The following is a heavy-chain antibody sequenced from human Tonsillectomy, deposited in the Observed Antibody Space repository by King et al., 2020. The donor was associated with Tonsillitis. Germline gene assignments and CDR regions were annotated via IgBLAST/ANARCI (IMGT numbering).Heavy chain of an antibody. D-gene: IGHD2-21*01. J-gene: IGHJ6*02. CDR3: AKATDTYGPLWGMDV. Sequence: VQLVESGGGVVQPGGSLRLSCAASGFTFNTYGMHWVRQAPGKGLEWVALITYDSNYKYYAESVKGRFAISRDNSKNTLYLQMNSLRAGDTAVYYCAKATDTYGPLWGMDVWGQGTTVTVSS. CDR2: ITYDSNYK. V-gene: IGHV3-30*18. CDR1: GFTFNTYG.